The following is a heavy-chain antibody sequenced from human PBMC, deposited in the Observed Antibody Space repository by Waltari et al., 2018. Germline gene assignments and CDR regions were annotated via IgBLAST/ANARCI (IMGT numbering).Heavy chain of an antibody. Sequence: EVQLVESGGGLVQPGGSLRLSCAASGFTFGSYEMNWVRQAPGKGLGWVSYISSSGSTIYYADSVKGRFTISRDNAKNSLYLQMNSLRAEDTAVYYCARDPGLVRGVKVSSYYGMDVWGQGTTVTVSS. CDR2: ISSSGSTI. CDR1: GFTFGSYE. D-gene: IGHD3-10*01. V-gene: IGHV3-48*03. J-gene: IGHJ6*02. CDR3: ARDPGLVRGVKVSSYYGMDV.